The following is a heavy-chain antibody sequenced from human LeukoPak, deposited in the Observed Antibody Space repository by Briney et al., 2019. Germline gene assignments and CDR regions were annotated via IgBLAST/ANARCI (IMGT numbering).Heavy chain of an antibody. Sequence: GGSLRLSCAASGFAFSSYWMSWVRQAPGKGLEWVANINQDGSEKYYVDSVKGRVTISRDNAKNTLYLQMNSLRAEDTAVYYCARRSAAKDAFDIWGQGTMVTVSS. J-gene: IGHJ3*02. CDR2: INQDGSEK. V-gene: IGHV3-7*01. CDR1: GFAFSSYW. CDR3: ARRSAAKDAFDI. D-gene: IGHD6-25*01.